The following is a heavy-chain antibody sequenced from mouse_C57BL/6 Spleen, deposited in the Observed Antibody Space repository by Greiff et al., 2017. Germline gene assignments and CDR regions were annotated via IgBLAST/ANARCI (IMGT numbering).Heavy chain of an antibody. V-gene: IGHV2-6-1*01. CDR3: ARHEGSSWAMDY. CDR1: GFSFTSYG. D-gene: IGHD3-2*02. J-gene: IGHJ4*01. CDR2: IWSDGST. Sequence: QVQLKESGPGLVAPSQSLSITCTVSGFSFTSYGVHWVRQPPGKGLEWLVVIWSDGSTTYNSALKSRLSISKDNSKSQVFLKMNSLQTDDTAMYYCARHEGSSWAMDYWGQGTSVTVSS.